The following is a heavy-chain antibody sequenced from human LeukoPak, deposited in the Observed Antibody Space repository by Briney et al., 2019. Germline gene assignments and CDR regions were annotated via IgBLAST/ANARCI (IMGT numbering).Heavy chain of an antibody. CDR2: ISAYNGNT. J-gene: IGHJ5*02. CDR3: ARDGAGWFGGNWFDP. D-gene: IGHD3-10*01. Sequence: VASVKVSCKASGCTFTSYGISWVRQAPGQGLEWMGWISAYNGNTNYAQKLQGRVTMTTDTSTSTAYMELRSLRSDDTAVYYCARDGAGWFGGNWFDPWGQGTLVTVSS. V-gene: IGHV1-18*01. CDR1: GCTFTSYG.